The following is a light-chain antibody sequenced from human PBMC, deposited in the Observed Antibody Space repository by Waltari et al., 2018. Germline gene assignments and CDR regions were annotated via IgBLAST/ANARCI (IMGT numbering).Light chain of an antibody. CDR2: DAS. Sequence: EILFTQSPVTLSVSTGERPTLSCKASQGFRSYLVWYQQKPGQAPRPLIYDASNRASGIPARFSGSGSGTDFTLTISNVEPEDFAVYYCQQRHDWPLNFGGGTKLEIK. J-gene: IGKJ4*01. CDR3: QQRHDWPLN. CDR1: QGFRSY. V-gene: IGKV3-11*01.